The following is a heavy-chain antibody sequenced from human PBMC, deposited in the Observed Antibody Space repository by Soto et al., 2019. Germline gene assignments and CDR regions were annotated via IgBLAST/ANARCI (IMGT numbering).Heavy chain of an antibody. CDR1: GFTFSSYG. J-gene: IGHJ4*02. CDR3: ARVEGATQVFDE. Sequence: GGSLRLSCAASGFTFSSYGMEWVRQAPGKGLEGVAVIWYDGSNKYYADSVKGRYTISRDNSKNTQYMQMNSLRAEDTAVYYCARVEGATQVFDEWCQGTLVTVSS. CDR2: IWYDGSNK. D-gene: IGHD3-16*01. V-gene: IGHV3-33*01.